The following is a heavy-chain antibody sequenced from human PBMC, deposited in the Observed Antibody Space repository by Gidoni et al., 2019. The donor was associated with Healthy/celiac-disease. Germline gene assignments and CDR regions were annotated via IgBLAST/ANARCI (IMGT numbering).Heavy chain of an antibody. CDR2: INAGNGNT. CDR3: ARGGAAMPLWGFDY. CDR1: GYTFTSYA. D-gene: IGHD2-2*01. Sequence: QVQLVQSGAAVKQPGASAKVSCKASGYTFTSYAMPWGRQAPGQRLEWMGWINAGNGNTKYAQKFQGRVTITRDTSASTAYMELSSLRSEDTAVYYCARGGAAMPLWGFDYWGQGTLVTVSS. J-gene: IGHJ4*02. V-gene: IGHV1-3*01.